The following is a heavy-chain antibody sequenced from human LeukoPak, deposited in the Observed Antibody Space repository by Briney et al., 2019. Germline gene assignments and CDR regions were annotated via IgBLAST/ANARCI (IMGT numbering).Heavy chain of an antibody. CDR2: IDTSGGTT. CDR3: AKADMIVVVTNWFDP. D-gene: IGHD3-22*01. V-gene: IGHV3-48*03. Sequence: PGGSLRLSCAASGFSFSSYEWNWVRQAPGKGLEWVSYIDTSGGTTFYADSVKGRFTTSRDNAKNSLFLQMSSLRAEDTAVYYCAKADMIVVVTNWFDPWGQGTLVTVSS. J-gene: IGHJ5*02. CDR1: GFSFSSYE.